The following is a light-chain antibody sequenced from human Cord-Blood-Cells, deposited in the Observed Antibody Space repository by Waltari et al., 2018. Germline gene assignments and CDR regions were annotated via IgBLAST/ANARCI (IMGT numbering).Light chain of an antibody. CDR2: LGS. J-gene: IGKJ2*01. CDR3: MQALQTPT. V-gene: IGKV2-28*01. CDR1: QSLLHSNGYNY. Sequence: EIVMTQSPLHLPVTPGEPASISCRSSQSLLHSNGYNYLDWYRQKPGQPPQLLIYLGSNRASGVPDRFSGSGSGTDFTLKISRVEAEDVGVYYCMQALQTPTFGQGTKLEIK.